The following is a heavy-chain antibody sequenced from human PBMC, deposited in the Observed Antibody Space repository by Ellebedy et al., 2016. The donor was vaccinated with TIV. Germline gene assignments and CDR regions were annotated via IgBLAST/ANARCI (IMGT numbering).Heavy chain of an antibody. Sequence: GESLKISCAASGFTFSSFAMSWVRQAPGKGLEWVSTISAAGGTYYADSVKGRFTISRDNSKNTLYLQMNSLRAEDTAVYYCARSVVAARDWFDPWGQGTLVTVSS. CDR1: GFTFSSFA. CDR2: ISAAGGT. CDR3: ARSVVAARDWFDP. D-gene: IGHD2-15*01. J-gene: IGHJ5*02. V-gene: IGHV3-23*01.